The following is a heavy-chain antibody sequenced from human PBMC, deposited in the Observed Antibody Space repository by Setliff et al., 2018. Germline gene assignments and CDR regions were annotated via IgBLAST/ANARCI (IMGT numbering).Heavy chain of an antibody. D-gene: IGHD6-6*01. Sequence: SETLSLTCAAYGGTFSHYCWTWIRQSPGKGLEWIGEINHSGSTNYNPSLKSRVTISIDTSKDQFSLRMSSVSAADAAIYYRARGRNVAVRLLETWGQGSRVTVSS. CDR3: ARGRNVAVRLLET. V-gene: IGHV4-34*01. J-gene: IGHJ5*02. CDR2: INHSGST. CDR1: GGTFSHYC.